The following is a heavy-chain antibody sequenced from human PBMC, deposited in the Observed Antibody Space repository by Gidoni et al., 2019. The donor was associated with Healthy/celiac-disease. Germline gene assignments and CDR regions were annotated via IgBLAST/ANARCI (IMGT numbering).Heavy chain of an antibody. CDR3: ARGYYNGMDV. V-gene: IGHV3-53*01. J-gene: IGHJ6*02. CDR1: GFTVTTSNY. Sequence: EVQRVESGGGLIQPGGSLRLSCAASGFTVTTSNYMSWVRPAPGKGLEGGSVIYSGGSPYDADSVKGRFTISRDNSKNRLYLQVNSLRVEDTAVYYCARGYYNGMDVWGQGTTVTVSS. CDR2: IYSGGSP.